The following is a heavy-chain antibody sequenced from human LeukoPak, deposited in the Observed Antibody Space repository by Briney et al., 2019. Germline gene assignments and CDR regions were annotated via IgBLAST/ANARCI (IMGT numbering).Heavy chain of an antibody. CDR3: ARARYSGYDPHY. D-gene: IGHD5-12*01. CDR1: GGTFSSYA. J-gene: IGHJ4*02. CDR2: IIPIFGTA. Sequence: AASVKVSCKASGGTFSSYAISWVRQAPGQGLEWMGGIIPIFGTANYAQKFQGRATITADESTSTAYMELSSLRSEDTAVYYCARARYSGYDPHYWGQGTLVTVSS. V-gene: IGHV1-69*13.